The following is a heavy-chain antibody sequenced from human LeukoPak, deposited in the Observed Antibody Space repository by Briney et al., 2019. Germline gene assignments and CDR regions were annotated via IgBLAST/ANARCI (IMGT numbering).Heavy chain of an antibody. CDR2: IDPSDSYT. CDR1: GYSFTSYW. J-gene: IGHJ4*02. Sequence: GESLKISCKGSGYSFTSYWISWVRQMPGKGLEWMGRIDPSDSYTNYSPSFQGHVTISADKSISTAYLQWSSLKASDTAMYYCARVPFFSTSSGYYFDYWGQGTLVTVSS. CDR3: ARVPFFSTSSGYYFDY. D-gene: IGHD6-6*01. V-gene: IGHV5-10-1*01.